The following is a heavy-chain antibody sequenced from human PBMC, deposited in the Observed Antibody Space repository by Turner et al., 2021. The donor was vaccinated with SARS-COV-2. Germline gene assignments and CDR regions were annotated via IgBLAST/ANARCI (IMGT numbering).Heavy chain of an antibody. CDR2: MNPNSGNT. V-gene: IGHV1-8*01. CDR3: ARGSYCSSTKCYTGGWIDP. D-gene: IGHD2-2*02. CDR1: GYTFTSYD. J-gene: IGHJ5*02. Sequence: QVQLVQSGAEVKKPGASVKVSCKASGYTFTSYDINWVRQATGQGLEWMGWMNPNSGNTGYVQKFQGRVTMTRNTSISTAYMELSSLRSEDTAVYYCARGSYCSSTKCYTGGWIDPWGQGTLVTVSS.